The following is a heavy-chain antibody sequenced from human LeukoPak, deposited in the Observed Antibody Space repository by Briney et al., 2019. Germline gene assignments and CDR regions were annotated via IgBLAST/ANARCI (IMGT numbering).Heavy chain of an antibody. J-gene: IGHJ6*02. CDR2: INHSGST. CDR3: ARGRRGFGYGMDV. CDR1: GGSFSGYY. V-gene: IGHV4-34*01. Sequence: SETLSLTCAVYGGSFSGYYWSWIRQPPGKGLEWIGEINHSGSTNCNPSLKSRVTISVDTSQNQFSLKLNSVTAADTAVFYCARGRRGFGYGMDVWGQGTTVTVSS. D-gene: IGHD3-10*01.